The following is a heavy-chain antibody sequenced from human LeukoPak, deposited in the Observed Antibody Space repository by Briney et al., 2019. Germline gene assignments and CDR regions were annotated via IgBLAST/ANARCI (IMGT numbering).Heavy chain of an antibody. D-gene: IGHD6-6*01. V-gene: IGHV3-66*01. J-gene: IGHJ4*02. Sequence: PGGSLRLSCEVSGFTVSSNYMSWVRQAPGKGLEWVSVIYSGGSTYYADSVKGRFTISRDNSKNTLYLQMNSLRAEDTAVYYCARALDSYSSSMPFDYWGQGTLVTVSS. CDR2: IYSGGST. CDR3: ARALDSYSSSMPFDY. CDR1: GFTVSSNY.